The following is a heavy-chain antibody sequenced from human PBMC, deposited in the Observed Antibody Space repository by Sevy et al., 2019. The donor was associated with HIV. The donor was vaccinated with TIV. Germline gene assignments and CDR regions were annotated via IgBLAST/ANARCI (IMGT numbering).Heavy chain of an antibody. J-gene: IGHJ6*02. V-gene: IGHV4-39*01. CDR1: GGSISSSSYY. CDR3: ARRQGFLEANYYYGMDV. Sequence: SETLSLTCTVSGGSISSSSYYWGWIRQPPGKGLEWIGSIYYSWSTYYTPSLKSRVTISVDTSKNQFSLKLSSVTAADTAVYYCARRQGFLEANYYYGMDVWGQGTTVTVSS. CDR2: IYYSWST. D-gene: IGHD3-3*01.